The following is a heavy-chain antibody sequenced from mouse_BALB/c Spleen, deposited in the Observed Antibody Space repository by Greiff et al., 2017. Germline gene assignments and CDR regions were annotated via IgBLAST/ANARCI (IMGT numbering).Heavy chain of an antibody. Sequence: EVKLMESGGGLVQPGGSRKLSCAASGFTFNTYAMNWVRQAPGKGLEWVARIRSKSNNYATYYADSVKDRFTISRDDSQSMLYLQMNNLKTEDTAMYYCVRPLDGYYAMDYWGQGTSVTVSS. J-gene: IGHJ4*01. CDR3: VRPLDGYYAMDY. CDR2: IRSKSNNYAT. D-gene: IGHD2-3*01. V-gene: IGHV10-1*02. CDR1: GFTFNTYA.